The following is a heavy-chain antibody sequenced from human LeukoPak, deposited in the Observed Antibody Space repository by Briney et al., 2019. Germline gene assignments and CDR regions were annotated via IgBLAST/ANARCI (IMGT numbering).Heavy chain of an antibody. CDR2: ISSSGSTI. CDR3: YWIAARPGAVVDY. CDR1: GFTFSSYE. V-gene: IGHV3-48*03. J-gene: IGHJ4*02. Sequence: GGSLRLSCAASGFTFSSYEMNWVRQAPGKGLEWASYISSSGSTIYYADSVKGRFTISRDNAKNSLYLQMNSLRAEDTAVYYCYWIAARPGAVVDYWGQGTLVTVSS. D-gene: IGHD6-6*01.